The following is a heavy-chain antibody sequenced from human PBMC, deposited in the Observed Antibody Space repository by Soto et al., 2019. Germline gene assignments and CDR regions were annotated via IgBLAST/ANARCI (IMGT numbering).Heavy chain of an antibody. D-gene: IGHD5-12*01. CDR3: ARELIVDIVATNPLDY. CDR1: GGSIISNNHY. CDR2: IYYSGTT. V-gene: IGHV4-39*02. J-gene: IGHJ4*02. Sequence: SETLSLTCTVSGGSIISNNHYWGWIRQPPGKGLEWIGNIYYSGTTYYNPSLKSRVTMSVDTSKGQFSLKLSSMTVADTAVYYCARELIVDIVATNPLDYWGQGTLVTVSS.